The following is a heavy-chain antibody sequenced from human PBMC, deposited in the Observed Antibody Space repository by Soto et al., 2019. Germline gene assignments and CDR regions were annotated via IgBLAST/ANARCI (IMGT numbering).Heavy chain of an antibody. CDR2: IYYSGST. CDR3: ARVDSSSWYDDWFDP. V-gene: IGHV4-59*01. Sequence: QVQLQESGPGLVKPSETLSLTCTVSGGSISSYYWSWIRQPPGKGLEWIGYIYYSGSTNYNPSLKSRVTISVDTSKNQFSLKLSSVTAADTAMYYCARVDSSSWYDDWFDPWGQGTLVTVSS. D-gene: IGHD6-13*01. CDR1: GGSISSYY. J-gene: IGHJ5*02.